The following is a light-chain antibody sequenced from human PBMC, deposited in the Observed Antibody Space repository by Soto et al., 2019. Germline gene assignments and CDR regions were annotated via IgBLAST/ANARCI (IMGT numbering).Light chain of an antibody. Sequence: ETVLTQSPATLSLSPGERASLSCRASQSIGSFLAWYQHKPGQAPRLLIHDASNRATGIPARFSGSGSGTDFTLTISCLAPEDFAVYYCQHRHDWPLYTFGQGTKLEI. CDR1: QSIGSF. CDR2: DAS. V-gene: IGKV3-11*01. J-gene: IGKJ2*01. CDR3: QHRHDWPLYT.